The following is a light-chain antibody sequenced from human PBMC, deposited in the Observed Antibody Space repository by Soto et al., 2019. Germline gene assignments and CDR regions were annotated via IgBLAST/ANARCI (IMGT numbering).Light chain of an antibody. CDR3: SSYTSSTTWV. J-gene: IGLJ3*02. Sequence: QSALTQPASVSGSPGQSITISCTGTSSDVGGYNYVSWYQQHPGKAPKIMIYDVGNRPSGVSNRFSASKSGNTASLTSSGLQAEDEADYYCSSYTSSTTWVFGGGTKVTVL. CDR1: SSDVGGYNY. V-gene: IGLV2-14*01. CDR2: DVG.